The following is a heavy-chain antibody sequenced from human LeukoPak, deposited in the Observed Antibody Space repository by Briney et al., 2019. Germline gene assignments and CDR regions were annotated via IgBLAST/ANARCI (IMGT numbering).Heavy chain of an antibody. CDR2: IYPGDSDT. Sequence: PGESLKISCKGSGYNFTTSWIGWVRQMPGKGLEWMGIIYPGDSDTRYSPSFQGQVTISADKSISTAYLQWSSLKASDTAMYYCARGPMVRGVIRPVGDYWGQGTLVTVSS. D-gene: IGHD3-10*01. J-gene: IGHJ4*02. CDR3: ARGPMVRGVIRPVGDY. CDR1: GYNFTTSW. V-gene: IGHV5-51*01.